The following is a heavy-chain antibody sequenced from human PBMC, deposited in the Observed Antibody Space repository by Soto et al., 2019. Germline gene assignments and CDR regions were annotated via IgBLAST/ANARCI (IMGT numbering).Heavy chain of an antibody. CDR1: ENTLTELT. Sequence: RASGKVSCKVPENTLTELTIDWLLQAPGKGLEWMGRSAPEEGEPIYPQKFQGRVSMTEDPSTDTAYMELTSLRSEDTAVYFCAADRKIVGTIGAFDFWGQGTLVTVSS. V-gene: IGHV1-24*01. CDR2: SAPEEGEP. CDR3: AADRKIVGTIGAFDF. J-gene: IGHJ4*02. D-gene: IGHD1-26*01.